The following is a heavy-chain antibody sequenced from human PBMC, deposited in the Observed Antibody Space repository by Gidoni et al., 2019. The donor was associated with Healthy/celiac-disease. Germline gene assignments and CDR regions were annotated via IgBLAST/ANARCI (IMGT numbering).Heavy chain of an antibody. CDR2: ISGSGGST. D-gene: IGHD3-22*01. Sequence: EVQLLESGGGLVQPGGSLRLSCAASGFTFSSYAMRWVRQAPGKGLEWVSAISGSGGSTYYADSVKGRFTISRDNSKNTLYLQMNSLRAEGTAVYYCAKPEEYYYDSSGYLLDAFDIWGQGTMVTVSS. CDR1: GFTFSSYA. CDR3: AKPEEYYYDSSGYLLDAFDI. J-gene: IGHJ3*02. V-gene: IGHV3-23*01.